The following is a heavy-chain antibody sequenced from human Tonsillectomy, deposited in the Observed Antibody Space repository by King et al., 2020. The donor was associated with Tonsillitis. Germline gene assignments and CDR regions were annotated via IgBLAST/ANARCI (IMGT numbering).Heavy chain of an antibody. Sequence: VQLVESGGGLVQPGGSLRLSCAASGFTFSNYGMNWVRQAPGKGLEWVSYINSSSGTIYYADSVKGRFTISRDNAKNSLFLQMNGLRDEDTAVYYCARYCSSASCYIGFDYWGQGTLVTVSS. CDR3: ARYCSSASCYIGFDY. CDR1: GFTFSNYG. J-gene: IGHJ4*02. V-gene: IGHV3-48*02. D-gene: IGHD2-2*02. CDR2: INSSSGTI.